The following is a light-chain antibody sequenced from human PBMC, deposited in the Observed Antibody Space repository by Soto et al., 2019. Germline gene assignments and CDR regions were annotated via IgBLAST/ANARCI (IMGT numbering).Light chain of an antibody. CDR1: SSDVGGYNY. J-gene: IGLJ2*01. CDR2: EVS. CDR3: SSYTGSSTHVV. Sequence: QSALTQPASVSGSPGQSITISCTGTSSDVGGYNYVSWYQQHPGKAPKIMIYEVSNRPSGVSNRFSGSKSGNTASLTISGLQAEDEADYYCSSYTGSSTHVVFGGGTKLTVL. V-gene: IGLV2-14*01.